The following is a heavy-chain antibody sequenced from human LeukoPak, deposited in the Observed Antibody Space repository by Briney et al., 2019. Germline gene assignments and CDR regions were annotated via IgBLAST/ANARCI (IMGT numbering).Heavy chain of an antibody. Sequence: SVKVSCKASGGTFSSYAISWVRQAPGQGREWMGGIIPIFGTANYAQKFQGRVTITTDESTSTAYMELSSLRSEDTAVYYCARDPNYDFWSGYPIRGNWFDPWGQGTLVTVSS. CDR1: GGTFSSYA. CDR2: IIPIFGTA. J-gene: IGHJ5*02. CDR3: ARDPNYDFWSGYPIRGNWFDP. D-gene: IGHD3-3*01. V-gene: IGHV1-69*05.